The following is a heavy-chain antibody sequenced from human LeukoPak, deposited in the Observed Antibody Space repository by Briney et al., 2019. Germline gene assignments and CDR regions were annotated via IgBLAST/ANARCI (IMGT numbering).Heavy chain of an antibody. J-gene: IGHJ4*02. D-gene: IGHD3-22*01. CDR3: ARVGTSLYYYDSSGYYAFDY. CDR1: GYTFTGYY. V-gene: IGHV1-2*02. CDR2: INPNSGGT. Sequence: ASVKVSCKASGYTFTGYYMLWVRQAPGQGLEWMGWINPNSGGTNYAQKFQGRVTMTRDTSISTAYMELSRLRSDDTAVYYCARVGTSLYYYDSSGYYAFDYWGQGTLVTVSS.